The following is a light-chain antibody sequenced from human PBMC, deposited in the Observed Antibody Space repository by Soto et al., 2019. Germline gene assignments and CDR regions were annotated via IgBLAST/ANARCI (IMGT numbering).Light chain of an antibody. CDR3: QQYNSYSPLT. J-gene: IGKJ4*01. CDR1: QSVSSSN. CDR2: GAS. V-gene: IGKV3-20*01. Sequence: EVVMTQSPGTLSLSPGERATLSCRASQSVSSSNLAWYQQKPGQPPRLLIYGASSRATGVPDRFSGSGSGTDFTLTISSLQPDDFATYYCQQYNSYSPLTFGGGTKVDIK.